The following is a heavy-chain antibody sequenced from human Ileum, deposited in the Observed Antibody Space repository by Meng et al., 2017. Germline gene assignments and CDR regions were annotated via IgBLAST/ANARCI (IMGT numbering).Heavy chain of an antibody. CDR1: SGSFSNNNYY. V-gene: IGHV4-39*01. Sequence: QLRLQESGPGLVKPSETLSLTCSVSSGSFSNNNYYWVWLRRPPGKGLEWMGSIYYGGSTYYNPSLKSRVTISVDTSTNQFSLKLISVTAADTAVYYCARRAHYGDPPRWGQGTLVTVSS. J-gene: IGHJ4*02. CDR3: ARRAHYGDPPR. D-gene: IGHD4-17*01. CDR2: IYYGGST.